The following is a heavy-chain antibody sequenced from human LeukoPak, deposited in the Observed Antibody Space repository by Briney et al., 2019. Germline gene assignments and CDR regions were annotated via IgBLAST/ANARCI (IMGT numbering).Heavy chain of an antibody. J-gene: IGHJ4*02. Sequence: GGSLRLSCAASGFTFSSYGMHWVRQAPGKGLEWVAVIWYDGSNKYYADSVKGRFTISRDNSKNTLYLQMNSLRAEDTAVYYCARDLAYYYDSSGYFFDYWGQGTLVTVSS. D-gene: IGHD3-22*01. CDR3: ARDLAYYYDSSGYFFDY. CDR1: GFTFSSYG. CDR2: IWYDGSNK. V-gene: IGHV3-33*01.